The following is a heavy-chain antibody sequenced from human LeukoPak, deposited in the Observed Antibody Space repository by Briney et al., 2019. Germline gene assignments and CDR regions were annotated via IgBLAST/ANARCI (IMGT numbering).Heavy chain of an antibody. CDR2: IYYSGST. CDR3: AGGEQYYLDY. V-gene: IGHV4-59*01. D-gene: IGHD3-16*01. Sequence: IPSETLSLTCTVSGGSISSYYWSWIRQPPGKGLEWIGYIYYSGSTNYNPSLKSRVTISVDTSKNQFSLKLSSVTAADTAVYYCAGGEQYYLDYWGQGTLVTVSS. J-gene: IGHJ4*02. CDR1: GGSISSYY.